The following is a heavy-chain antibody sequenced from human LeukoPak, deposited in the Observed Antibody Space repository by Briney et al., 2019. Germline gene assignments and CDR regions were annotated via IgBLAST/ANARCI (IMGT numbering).Heavy chain of an antibody. Sequence: GGSLRLSCTASGFTFSNYGMHWVRQSPDKGLEWVAFIQHDGIDKYYTDSVKGRFTISRDNSKNTLYLQMNSLRAEDTAVYYCAKELALAPDYWGQGTLVTVSS. CDR1: GFTFSNYG. V-gene: IGHV3-30*02. D-gene: IGHD1-7*01. CDR2: IQHDGIDK. CDR3: AKELALAPDY. J-gene: IGHJ4*02.